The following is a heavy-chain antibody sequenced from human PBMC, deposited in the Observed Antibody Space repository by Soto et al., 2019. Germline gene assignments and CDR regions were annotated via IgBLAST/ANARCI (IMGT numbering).Heavy chain of an antibody. J-gene: IGHJ4*02. CDR2: IDSRGRTL. CDR1: GFTFSDYS. CDR3: ERQAARNYIDS. Sequence: GGSLRLSCVASGFTFSDYSMSWIRQAPGKGLEWLAFIDSRGRTLSYADSVRGRFTISRDNAENSVYLQMDSLRADDTAVYYCERQAARNYIDSWGQGNSVTVSS. D-gene: IGHD6-6*01. V-gene: IGHV3-11*01.